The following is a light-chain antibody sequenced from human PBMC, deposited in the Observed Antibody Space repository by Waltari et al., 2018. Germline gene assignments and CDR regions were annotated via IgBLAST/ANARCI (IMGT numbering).Light chain of an antibody. J-gene: IGLJ2*01. V-gene: IGLV2-14*01. CDR2: EVT. CDR1: SSDGCGHNY. Sequence: QSALTQPASVSGSPGQSVTSPCTGTSSDGCGHNYVAGYQQQPGQAPKLMIYEVTNRHSGVSNRFSGSKSGNTASLTISGLQAEDEADYYCSSYTCSTYPVVFGGGTKLTVL. CDR3: SSYTCSTYPVV.